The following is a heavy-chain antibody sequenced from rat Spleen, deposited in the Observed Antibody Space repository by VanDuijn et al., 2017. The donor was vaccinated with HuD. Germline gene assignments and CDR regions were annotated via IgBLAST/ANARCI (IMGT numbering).Heavy chain of an antibody. V-gene: IGHV5-25*01. J-gene: IGHJ2*01. Sequence: EVQLVESGGGLVQPGRSLKLSCAASGFIFSDFYLAWVRQAPTKGLEWVASISTGGVNTYYRDSVKGRFTISRDNAKNTLYLQMDSLRSEDTATYYCAKDRYYGSEWYFDYWGQGVMVTVSS. CDR3: AKDRYYGSEWYFDY. CDR1: GFIFSDFY. CDR2: ISTGGVNT. D-gene: IGHD1-6*01.